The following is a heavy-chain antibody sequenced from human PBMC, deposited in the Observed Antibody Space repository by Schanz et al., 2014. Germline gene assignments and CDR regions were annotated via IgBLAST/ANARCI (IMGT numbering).Heavy chain of an antibody. D-gene: IGHD3-3*01. CDR3: ARHHDFWSGPDGRYLDL. J-gene: IGHJ4*02. Sequence: QLQLQESGPGLVKPSETLSLTCSVSGASISSTTYYWGWVRQPPGKGLEWIGNIYYSGNTYYNPSLEWRVTVSIDTPRTQFSLTLPSVTAADTAVYYCARHHDFWSGPDGRYLDLWGQGTLVTVSS. V-gene: IGHV4-39*01. CDR2: IYYSGNT. CDR1: GASISSTTYY.